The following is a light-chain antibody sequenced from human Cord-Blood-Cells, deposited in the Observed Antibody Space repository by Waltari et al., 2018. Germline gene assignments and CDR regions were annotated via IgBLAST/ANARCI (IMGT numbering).Light chain of an antibody. Sequence: QSALTQPASVSGSPGQSITISCPGTSSDVGRYNLVSWYQPHPGKAPKLMIYEGSKRPLGVSNRFSGSKSGNTASLTISGLQAEDEADYYCCSYAGSNWVFGGGTKLTVL. J-gene: IGLJ3*02. CDR1: SSDVGRYNL. CDR3: CSYAGSNWV. CDR2: EGS. V-gene: IGLV2-23*01.